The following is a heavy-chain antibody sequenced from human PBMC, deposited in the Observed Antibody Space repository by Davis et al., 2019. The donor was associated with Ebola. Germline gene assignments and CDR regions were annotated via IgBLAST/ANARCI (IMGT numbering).Heavy chain of an antibody. CDR2: ITVYNGNT. CDR1: GYTFSNSG. D-gene: IGHD1-26*01. V-gene: IGHV1-18*04. J-gene: IGHJ3*02. CDR3: ARTSIVGTSTTASDI. Sequence: AASVKVSCKTSGYTFSNSGISWVRQAPGQGLEWMGWITVYNGNTNYAQKVQGRATMTTDISTGTAYLDLRSLRSDDTAVYFCARTSIVGTSTTASDIWGQGTLVTVSS.